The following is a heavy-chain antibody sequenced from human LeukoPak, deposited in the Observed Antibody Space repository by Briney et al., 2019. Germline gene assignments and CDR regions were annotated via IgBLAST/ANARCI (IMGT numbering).Heavy chain of an antibody. Sequence: SETLSLICTTSGVSISRFYWSWVRQPPGKGLEWIANIYNGVPTFFNPSLKSRATISVDTSKGLFSLQLASVTAADTAVYYCVQTTGWPGFDYWGQGILVTVSS. J-gene: IGHJ4*02. CDR1: GVSISRFY. CDR2: IYNGVPT. CDR3: VQTTGWPGFDY. D-gene: IGHD6-19*01. V-gene: IGHV4-4*09.